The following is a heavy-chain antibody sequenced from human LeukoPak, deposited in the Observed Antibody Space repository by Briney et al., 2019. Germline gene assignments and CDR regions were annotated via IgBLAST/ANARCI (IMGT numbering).Heavy chain of an antibody. CDR1: GFTFSSYE. J-gene: IGHJ4*02. D-gene: IGHD2-8*02. CDR3: AKDGEREALLDY. Sequence: GGSLRLSCAASGFTFSSYEMNWVRQAPGKGLEWVSYISSSGSTIYYADSVKGRFTISRDNSKNTLYLQMNSLRAEDTAVYYCAKDGEREALLDYWGQGTLVTVSS. CDR2: ISSSGSTI. V-gene: IGHV3-48*03.